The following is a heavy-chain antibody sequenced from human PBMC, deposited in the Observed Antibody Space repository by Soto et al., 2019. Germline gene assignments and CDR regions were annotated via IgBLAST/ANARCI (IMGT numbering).Heavy chain of an antibody. D-gene: IGHD3-22*01. V-gene: IGHV4-30-2*02. CDR3: ATNILPYYYDSSGYYNFDY. CDR2: IYHSGST. J-gene: IGHJ4*02. CDR1: GGSISSGGYS. Sequence: PSETLSLTCAVSGGSISSGGYSWSWIRQPPGKGLEWIGYIYHSGSTYYNPSLKSRVTISVDRSKNQFSLKLSSLRSEDTAVYYCATNILPYYYDSSGYYNFDYWGQGTLVTVSS.